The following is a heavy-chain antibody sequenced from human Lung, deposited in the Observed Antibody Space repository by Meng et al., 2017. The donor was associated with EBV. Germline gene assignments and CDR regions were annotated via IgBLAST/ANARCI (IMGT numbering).Heavy chain of an antibody. D-gene: IGHD2-15*01. CDR1: GFTFVAPA. J-gene: IGHJ4*02. CDR2: IKSKTDGRTT. V-gene: IGHV3-15*01. Sequence: LQLVGSGGGLGQPGGDLNLSCGDSGFTFVAPAMHWVRQASGKGLEGVGSIKSKTDGRTTDYAAPVKGRFTISRDDSKNTLYLQMNSLKTEDTAVYYCTTLYCSGGSCYSSRYYFDYWGQGTLVTVSA. CDR3: TTLYCSGGSCYSSRYYFDY.